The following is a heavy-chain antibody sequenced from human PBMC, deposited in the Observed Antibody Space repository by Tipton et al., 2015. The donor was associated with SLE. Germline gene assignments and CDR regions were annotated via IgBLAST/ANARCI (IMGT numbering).Heavy chain of an antibody. D-gene: IGHD4-17*01. CDR2: IDPSDSYT. J-gene: IGHJ1*01. Sequence: VQLVQSGAEVKKPGESLRISCKGSGYSFTSYWISWVRQMPGKGLEWMGRIDPSDSYTNYSPSFQGHVTISADKSISTAYLQWSSLKASDTAMYYCARAPGDRIYGDYEGGLFQHWGQGTLVTVSS. CDR1: GYSFTSYW. V-gene: IGHV5-10-1*01. CDR3: ARAPGDRIYGDYEGGLFQH.